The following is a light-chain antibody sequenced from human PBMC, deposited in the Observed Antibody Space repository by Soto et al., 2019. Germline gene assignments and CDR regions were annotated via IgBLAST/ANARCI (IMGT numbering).Light chain of an antibody. CDR3: GAWDNNLSVMV. CDR2: DND. CDR1: YSNVGYIY. J-gene: IGLJ3*02. Sequence: QSVLTQPPSVSAAPGQKVTISCSGSYSNVGYIYVSWYQQVPGAGPKLLIYDNDKRPSGIPDRFSGSKSGTSATLGITGLQTGDEADYYCGAWDNNLSVMVFGGGTQLTVL. V-gene: IGLV1-51*01.